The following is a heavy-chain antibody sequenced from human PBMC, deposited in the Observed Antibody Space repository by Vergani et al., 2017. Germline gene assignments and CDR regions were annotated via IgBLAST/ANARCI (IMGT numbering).Heavy chain of an antibody. J-gene: IGHJ2*01. CDR1: GFTFSSYW. V-gene: IGHV3-7*03. CDR2: IKQDGSEK. D-gene: IGHD4-17*01. CDR3: ARAPYGDYAYWXFDL. Sequence: EVQLVESGGDLVQPGGSLRLSCAASGFTFSSYWMSWVRQAPGKGLEWVANIKQDGSEKYYVDSVKGRFTISRDNAKNSLFLQMNSLRAEDTAVYYWARAPYGDYAYWXFDLWGRGTLVTVSS.